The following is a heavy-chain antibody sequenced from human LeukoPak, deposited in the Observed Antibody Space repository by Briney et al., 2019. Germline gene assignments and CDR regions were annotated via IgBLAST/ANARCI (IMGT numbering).Heavy chain of an antibody. CDR2: IKQDGSKK. CDR3: TRVGYIDEGIDY. Sequence: GGSLRLSCEVSGFIVSEHALSWVRQAPGKGLEWVANIKQDGSKKSYVDSVKGRFTISRDNAKNSLYLQMNSLRAEDTAIYYCTRVGYIDEGIDYWGQGTLVTVSS. D-gene: IGHD5-24*01. CDR1: GFIVSEHA. J-gene: IGHJ4*02. V-gene: IGHV3-7*04.